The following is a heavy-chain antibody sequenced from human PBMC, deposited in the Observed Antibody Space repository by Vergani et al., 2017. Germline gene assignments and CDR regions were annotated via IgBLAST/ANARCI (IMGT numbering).Heavy chain of an antibody. CDR3: ARQIAVAGTFSWFDP. Sequence: QVQLQESGPGLVKPSETLSLTCTVSGGSVSSGSYYWSWIRQPAGKGLEWIGYIYYSGSTNYNPSLKSRVTMSVDTSKNQFSLKLSSVTAADTAVYYCARQIAVAGTFSWFDPWGQGPLVTVSS. CDR1: GGSVSSGSYY. D-gene: IGHD6-19*01. J-gene: IGHJ5*02. V-gene: IGHV4-61*10. CDR2: IYYSGST.